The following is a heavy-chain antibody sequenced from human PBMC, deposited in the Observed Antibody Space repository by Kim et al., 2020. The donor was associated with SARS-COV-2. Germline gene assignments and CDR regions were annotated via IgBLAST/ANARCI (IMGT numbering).Heavy chain of an antibody. J-gene: IGHJ4*02. Sequence: ADSVKGRFTISRDNAKNSLYLQMNSLRAEDTAVYYCARPRRLGFGESFDYWGQGTLVTVSS. D-gene: IGHD3-10*01. V-gene: IGHV3-21*01. CDR3: ARPRRLGFGESFDY.